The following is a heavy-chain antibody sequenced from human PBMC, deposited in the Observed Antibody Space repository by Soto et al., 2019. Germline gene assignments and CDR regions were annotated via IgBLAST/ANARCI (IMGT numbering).Heavy chain of an antibody. CDR3: ARRSGGTPGIVFDY. D-gene: IGHD3-10*01. J-gene: IGHJ4*02. Sequence: SETLSLTCTVSGGSISSYYWSWIRQPPGKGLEWIGYIYYSGSTNYNPSLKSRVTISVDTSKNQFSLKLSSVTAADTAVYYCARRSGGTPGIVFDYWDQGTLVTVSS. CDR1: GGSISSYY. CDR2: IYYSGST. V-gene: IGHV4-59*01.